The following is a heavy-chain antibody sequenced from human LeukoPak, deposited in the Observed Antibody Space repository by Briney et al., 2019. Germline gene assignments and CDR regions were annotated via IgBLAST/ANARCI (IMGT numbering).Heavy chain of an antibody. V-gene: IGHV3-30-3*01. D-gene: IGHD5-18*01. J-gene: IGHJ4*02. CDR2: ISYDGSNK. CDR3: ARDPTETRYSYGLGPFDY. CDR1: GFTFSSYA. Sequence: PGGSLRPSCAASGFTFSSYAMHWVRQAPGKGLEWVAVISYDGSNKYYADSVKGRFTISRDNSKNTLYLQMNSLRAEDTAVYYCARDPTETRYSYGLGPFDYWGQGTLVTVSS.